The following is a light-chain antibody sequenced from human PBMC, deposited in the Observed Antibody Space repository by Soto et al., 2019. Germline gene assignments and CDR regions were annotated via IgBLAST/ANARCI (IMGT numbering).Light chain of an antibody. V-gene: IGKV3-15*01. CDR3: QQYNNWPRT. CDR1: QSVYIN. Sequence: ETVMTQSPAILSVSPGERATLSCRASQSVYINVAWYQQKPGQAPRLLIYDTSTRATGVPTRFSGSRSGAEFTLTINSLQSEDFAVYYCQQYNNWPRTFGQGTKVDI. CDR2: DTS. J-gene: IGKJ1*01.